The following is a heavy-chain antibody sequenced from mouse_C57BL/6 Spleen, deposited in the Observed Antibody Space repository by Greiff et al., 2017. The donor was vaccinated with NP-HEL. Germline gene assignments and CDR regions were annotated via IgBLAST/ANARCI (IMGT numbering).Heavy chain of an antibody. CDR2: ISSGSSTI. V-gene: IGHV5-17*01. CDR3: ARLGYDVAMDY. D-gene: IGHD2-2*01. J-gene: IGHJ4*01. CDR1: GFTFSDYG. Sequence: EVKLMESGGGLVKPGGSLKLSCAASGFTFSDYGMHWVRQAPEKGLEWVAYISSGSSTIYYADTVKGRFTISRDNAKNTLFLQMTSLRSEDTAMYYCARLGYDVAMDYWGQGTSVTVSS.